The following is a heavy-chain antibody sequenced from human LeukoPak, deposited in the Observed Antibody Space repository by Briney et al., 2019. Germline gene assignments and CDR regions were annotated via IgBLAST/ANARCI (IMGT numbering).Heavy chain of an antibody. CDR3: ARGRWSATTASYYFDF. D-gene: IGHD2-21*02. CDR1: GYTFTNYA. Sequence: ASVKVSCKDSGYTFTNYAILWVRQAPGQRLEWMGWINAGNGNTKYSQKFQGRVTLTRDTSASTASMEMSSLRSEDTALYYCARGRWSATTASYYFDFWGLGTLVTVSS. J-gene: IGHJ4*02. CDR2: INAGNGNT. V-gene: IGHV1-3*01.